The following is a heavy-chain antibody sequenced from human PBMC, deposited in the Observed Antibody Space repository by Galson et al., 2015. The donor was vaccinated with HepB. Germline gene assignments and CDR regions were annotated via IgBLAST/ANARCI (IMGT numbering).Heavy chain of an antibody. CDR2: IKSKTDGGTT. CDR3: TTEGVWIGYEILPDAFDI. J-gene: IGHJ3*02. Sequence: SLRLSCAASGFTFSNAWMSWVRQAPGKGLEWVGRIKSKTDGGTTDYAAPVKGRFTISRDDSKNTLYLQMNSLKTEDTAVYYCTTEGVWIGYEILPDAFDIWGQGTMVTVSS. D-gene: IGHD1-26*01. V-gene: IGHV3-15*01. CDR1: GFTFSNAW.